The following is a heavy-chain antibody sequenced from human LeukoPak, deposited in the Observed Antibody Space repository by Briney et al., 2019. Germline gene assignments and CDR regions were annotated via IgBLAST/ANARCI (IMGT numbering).Heavy chain of an antibody. CDR3: AKFKPGYSSSWYQH. Sequence: GGSLRLSCAASGFTFSSYWMGWVRQAPGKGLEWVANIKEDGSEKNYVDAVKGRFTISRDNAKNSLYLQMNSLRAEDTAVYYCAKFKPGYSSSWYQHWGQDTLVTVSS. J-gene: IGHJ1*01. CDR2: IKEDGSEK. V-gene: IGHV3-7*03. D-gene: IGHD6-13*01. CDR1: GFTFSSYW.